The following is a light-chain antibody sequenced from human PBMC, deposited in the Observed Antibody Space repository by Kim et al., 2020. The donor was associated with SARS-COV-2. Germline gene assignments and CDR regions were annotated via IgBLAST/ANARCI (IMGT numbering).Light chain of an antibody. Sequence: DIQMTQSPSSLSASVGDRVTITCQASQDISDYLNWYQQKPGKAPKLLIYDASTLEAGLPSRFSGSGSGTDFTFTISSLQPEDIATYYCQQSWDLLSVTFGGGTKVDIK. CDR2: DAS. CDR3: QQSWDLLSVT. CDR1: QDISDY. J-gene: IGKJ4*01. V-gene: IGKV1-33*01.